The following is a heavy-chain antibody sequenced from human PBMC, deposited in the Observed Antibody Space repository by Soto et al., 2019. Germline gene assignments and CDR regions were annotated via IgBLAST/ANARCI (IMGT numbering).Heavy chain of an antibody. CDR2: TYSGGST. D-gene: IGHD3-22*01. Sequence: PGGSLRLSCAASGFTVSSNYMSWVRQAPGKGLEWVSVTYSGGSTYYADSVKGRFTISRDNSKNTLYLQMNSLRAEDTAVYYCARDSVGYYYDSSGPAYYYYGMDVWGQGTTVTVSS. J-gene: IGHJ6*02. V-gene: IGHV3-53*01. CDR1: GFTVSSNY. CDR3: ARDSVGYYYDSSGPAYYYYGMDV.